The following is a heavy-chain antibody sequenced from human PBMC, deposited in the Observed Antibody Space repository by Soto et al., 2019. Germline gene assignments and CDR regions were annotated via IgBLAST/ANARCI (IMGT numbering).Heavy chain of an antibody. CDR3: TTDDPINRN. CDR1: GVTFSNAW. Sequence: GGSLRLSCAASGVTFSNAWMSWVRQAPGKGLEWVGRIKSKVDSATTDYAAPVKGRFSISRDDSRNTLYLQMNSLKIEDTAVYYCTTDDPINRNWGQGTLVTVS. J-gene: IGHJ4*02. V-gene: IGHV3-15*01. CDR2: IKSKVDSATT.